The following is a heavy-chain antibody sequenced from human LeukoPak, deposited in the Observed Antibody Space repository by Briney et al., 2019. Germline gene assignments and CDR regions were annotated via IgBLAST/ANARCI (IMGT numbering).Heavy chain of an antibody. V-gene: IGHV3-33*01. J-gene: IGHJ4*02. CDR3: ARDAAGTCLDY. D-gene: IGHD1-7*01. CDR1: GFTFSSYA. CDR2: IWYDGTNK. Sequence: GGSLRLSCAASGFTFSSYAMHWVRQAPGRGPDWVALIWYDGTNKYYADSVKGRFTVSRDNSKNTLYLQMNSLRAEDTAVYYCARDAAGTCLDYWGQGTLVTVSS.